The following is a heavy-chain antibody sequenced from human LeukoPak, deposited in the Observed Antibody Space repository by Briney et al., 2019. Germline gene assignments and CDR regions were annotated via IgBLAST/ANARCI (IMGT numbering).Heavy chain of an antibody. Sequence: PSETLSLTCTVSGGSISSSSYYWGWIRQPPGKGLEWIGSIYYSGSTYYNPSLKSRVTISVDTSKNQFSLKLSSVTAADTAVYYCARHGDYDWYFDLWGRSTLVTVSS. D-gene: IGHD4-17*01. CDR3: ARHGDYDWYFDL. CDR1: GGSISSSSYY. J-gene: IGHJ2*01. CDR2: IYYSGST. V-gene: IGHV4-39*07.